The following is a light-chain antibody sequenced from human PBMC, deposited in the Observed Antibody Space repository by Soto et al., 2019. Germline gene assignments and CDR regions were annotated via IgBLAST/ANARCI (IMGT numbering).Light chain of an antibody. CDR3: SSYTSSITVV. J-gene: IGLJ2*01. V-gene: IGLV2-18*02. CDR1: SSDVGSYNR. Sequence: QSALTQSPSVSGSPGQSVTISCTGTSSDVGSYNRVSWYQQPPGTAPKLMIYEVSNRPSGVPDRFSGSKSGNTASLTISGLQAEDEADYYCSSYTSSITVVFGGGTKLTVL. CDR2: EVS.